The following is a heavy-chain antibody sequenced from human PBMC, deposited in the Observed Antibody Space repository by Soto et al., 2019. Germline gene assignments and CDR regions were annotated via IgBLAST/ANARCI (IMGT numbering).Heavy chain of an antibody. CDR1: GFTFSSYE. J-gene: IGHJ5*02. CDR3: ARDDPPYISSSFLWFDP. D-gene: IGHD6-6*01. V-gene: IGHV3-48*03. Sequence: PGGSLRLSCAASGFTFSSYEMNWVRQAPGKGLEWVSYISSSGSTIYYADSVKGRFTISRDNAKNSLYLQMNSLRAEDTAVYYCARDDPPYISSSFLWFDPWGQGTLVTVSS. CDR2: ISSSGSTI.